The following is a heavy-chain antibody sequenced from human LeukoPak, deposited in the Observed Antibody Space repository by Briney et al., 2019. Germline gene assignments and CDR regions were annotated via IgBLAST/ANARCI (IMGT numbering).Heavy chain of an antibody. CDR1: GYTFTGYY. J-gene: IGHJ4*02. CDR3: AREVGGWYDY. Sequence: ASVKVSCEASGYTFTGYYMHWVRQAPGQGLEWMGWMNPNSGNTGYAQKFQGRVTMTRNTSISTAYMELSSLRSEDTAVYYCAREVGGWYDYWGQGTLVTVSS. D-gene: IGHD6-19*01. CDR2: MNPNSGNT. V-gene: IGHV1-8*02.